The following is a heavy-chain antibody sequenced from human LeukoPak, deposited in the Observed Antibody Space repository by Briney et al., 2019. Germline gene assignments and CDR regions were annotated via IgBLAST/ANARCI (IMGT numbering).Heavy chain of an antibody. CDR3: ATNWAYYYYYMDV. CDR1: GFTFSSYS. Sequence: PGGSLRLSCAASGFTFSSYSMNWVRQAPGKGLEWASSISSSSSYIYYADSVKGRFTISRDNAKNSLYLQMNSLRAEDTAVYYCATNWAYYYYYMDVWGKGTTVTVSS. CDR2: ISSSSSYI. V-gene: IGHV3-21*01. D-gene: IGHD3-16*01. J-gene: IGHJ6*03.